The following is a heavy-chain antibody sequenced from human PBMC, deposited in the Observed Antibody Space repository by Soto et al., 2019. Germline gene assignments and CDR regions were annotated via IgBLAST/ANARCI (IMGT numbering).Heavy chain of an antibody. J-gene: IGHJ3*02. D-gene: IGHD3-10*01. V-gene: IGHV4-39*01. CDR3: ARGDYGPGGAFDI. CDR1: GGSISSSSYY. Sequence: SETLSLTCTVSGGSISSSSYYWGWIRQPPGKEREWIGSIYYSGSTYYNPSLKSRVTISVDTSKNQFSLKLSSVTAADTAVYYCARGDYGPGGAFDIWGQGTMVTVSS. CDR2: IYYSGST.